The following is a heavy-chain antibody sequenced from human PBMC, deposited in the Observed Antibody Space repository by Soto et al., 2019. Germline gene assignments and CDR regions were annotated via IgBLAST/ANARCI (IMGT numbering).Heavy chain of an antibody. CDR2: INESGST. Sequence: QVQLQQWGAGLVKPSETLSLSCAVYGQSFSGHSWAWIRQPPGKGLEWIGEINESGSTYYNPSLKSRVTISTDTSKNQFPMKLSSVSAADTAAYCCARGSGIVALPGELEDVKYDYWGQGTLVNVSS. CDR3: ARGSGIVALPGELEDVKYDY. J-gene: IGHJ4*02. CDR1: GQSFSGHS. V-gene: IGHV4-34*01. D-gene: IGHD1-1*01.